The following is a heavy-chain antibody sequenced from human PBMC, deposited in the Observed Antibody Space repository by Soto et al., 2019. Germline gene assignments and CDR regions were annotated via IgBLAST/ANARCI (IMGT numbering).Heavy chain of an antibody. Sequence: QVQLQQWGAGLLKPSETLSLTCAVYGGSFSGYYWSWIRQPPGKGLEWIGEINHSGSTNYNPSLKSRVTISVDTSKNQFSLKLSSVTAADTAVYYCARAGYYYDSSGLDAFDIWGQGTMVTASS. CDR2: INHSGST. D-gene: IGHD3-22*01. J-gene: IGHJ3*02. CDR3: ARAGYYYDSSGLDAFDI. V-gene: IGHV4-34*01. CDR1: GGSFSGYY.